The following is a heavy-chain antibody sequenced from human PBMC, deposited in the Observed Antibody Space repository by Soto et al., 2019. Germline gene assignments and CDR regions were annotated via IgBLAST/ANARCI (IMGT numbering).Heavy chain of an antibody. CDR3: ARGGSNDWQVAFDI. CDR2: INHSGSN. D-gene: IGHD3-9*01. CDR1: GGSFSTYY. J-gene: IGHJ3*02. Sequence: QLQQWGAGLLKPSETLSLTCVVSGGSFSTYYYNWIRQSPGKGLEWIGEINHSGSNNYSPSLKSRVTMSLDTSENQFSLKLTSVTAAAPAVYYCARGGSNDWQVAFDIWGQGTMVTVSS. V-gene: IGHV4-34*01.